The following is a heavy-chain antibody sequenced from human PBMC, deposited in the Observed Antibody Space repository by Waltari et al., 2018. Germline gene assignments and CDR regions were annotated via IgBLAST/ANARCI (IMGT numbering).Heavy chain of an antibody. Sequence: QVQLQESGPGLVKPLETLSLTCTVSGGSISSYYWSWLRQPPGKGLECIGYIYYSGSTNYHPSLKSRVTISVDTSKNQFSLKLSSVTAADTAVYYCARGDRGGIPTDYFDYWGQGTLVTVSS. V-gene: IGHV4-59*01. J-gene: IGHJ4*02. CDR2: IYYSGST. D-gene: IGHD3-10*01. CDR3: ARGDRGGIPTDYFDY. CDR1: GGSISSYY.